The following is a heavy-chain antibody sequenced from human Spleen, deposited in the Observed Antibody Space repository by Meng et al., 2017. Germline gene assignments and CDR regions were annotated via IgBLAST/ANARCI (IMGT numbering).Heavy chain of an antibody. V-gene: IGHV3-23*01. J-gene: IGHJ5*02. CDR1: GFIVINDG. D-gene: IGHD3-9*01. Sequence: GGSLRLSCAASGFIVINDGMHWVRQAPGKGLEWVSGIINSGDRTYYADSVKGRFTISRDTSKNTLYLQMNNLRVEDTAIYYCAKGFALTGNPNWFDPWGQGTLVTVSS. CDR3: AKGFALTGNPNWFDP. CDR2: IINSGDRT.